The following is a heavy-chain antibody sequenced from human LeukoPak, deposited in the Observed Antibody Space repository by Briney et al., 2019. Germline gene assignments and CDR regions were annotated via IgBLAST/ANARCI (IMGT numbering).Heavy chain of an antibody. CDR3: ASLNAAYYYDSSGKPRGWFDP. D-gene: IGHD3-22*01. CDR1: GGSISSSSYY. V-gene: IGHV4-39*01. Sequence: SETLSLTCTVSGGSISSSSYYWGWIRQPPGKGLEWIVSISYSGSTYYNPSLKSRFTISVDTSKNQFSLKLSSVTAAATAVYYCASLNAAYYYDSSGKPRGWFDPWGQGTLVTVSS. J-gene: IGHJ5*02. CDR2: ISYSGST.